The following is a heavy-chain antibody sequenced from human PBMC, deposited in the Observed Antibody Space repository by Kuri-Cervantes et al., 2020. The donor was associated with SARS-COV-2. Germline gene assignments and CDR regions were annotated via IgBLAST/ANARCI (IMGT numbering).Heavy chain of an antibody. CDR3: TAHLVETYYDFWSGPPFDY. V-gene: IGHV1-3*02. CDR2: SNAGNGNT. J-gene: IGHJ4*02. CDR1: GYTFTSYA. D-gene: IGHD3-3*01. Sequence: ASVKVSCKASGYTFTSYAMHWVRQAPGQRLEWMGWSNAGNGNTKYSQEFLGRVTITRDTSASTAYMELSSLRSDDTAVYYCTAHLVETYYDFWSGPPFDYWGQGTLVTVSS.